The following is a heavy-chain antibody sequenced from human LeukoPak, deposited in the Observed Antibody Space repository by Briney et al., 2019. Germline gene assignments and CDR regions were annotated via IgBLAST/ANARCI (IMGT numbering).Heavy chain of an antibody. CDR2: IYTSGST. CDR3: AREWYQLHNWFDP. V-gene: IGHV4-61*02. CDR1: GGSISSGSYY. Sequence: SQTLSLTCTVSGGSISSGSYYWSWIRQPAGKGLGWIGRIYTSGSTNYNPSLKSRVTISVDTSKNQFSLKLSSVTAADTAVYYCAREWYQLHNWFDPWGQGTLVTVSS. D-gene: IGHD2-2*01. J-gene: IGHJ5*02.